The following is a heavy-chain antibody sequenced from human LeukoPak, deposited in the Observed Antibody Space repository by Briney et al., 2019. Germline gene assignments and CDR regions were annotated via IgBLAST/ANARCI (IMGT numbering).Heavy chain of an antibody. CDR2: INPNSGGT. CDR1: GYTFTGYY. V-gene: IGHV1-2*02. D-gene: IGHD6-19*01. CDR3: ARATSSGWYPDY. Sequence: ASVKVPCKASGYTFTGYYMHWVRQAPGQGLEWMGWINPNSGGTNYAQKFQGRVTMTRDTSISTAYMELSRLRSDDTAVYYCARATSSGWYPDYWGQGTLVTVSS. J-gene: IGHJ4*02.